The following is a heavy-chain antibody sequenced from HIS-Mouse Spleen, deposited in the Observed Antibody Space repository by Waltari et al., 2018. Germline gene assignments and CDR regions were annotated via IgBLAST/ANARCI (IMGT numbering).Heavy chain of an antibody. CDR1: GYTFTGYY. D-gene: IGHD5-18*01. CDR3: ARYSYGYDDAFDI. Sequence: QVQLVQSGAEVKKPGASVKVSCKASGYTFTGYYMHWVRQALGQGLEWMGWSNPDSGGTNYAQKVQGRVTKTRETSISTAYMELSRLRSDDTAVYYCARYSYGYDDAFDIWGQGTMVTVSS. V-gene: IGHV1-2*02. J-gene: IGHJ3*02. CDR2: SNPDSGGT.